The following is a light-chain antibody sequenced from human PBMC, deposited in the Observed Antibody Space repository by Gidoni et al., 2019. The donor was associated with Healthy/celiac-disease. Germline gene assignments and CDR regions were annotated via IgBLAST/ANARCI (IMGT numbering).Light chain of an antibody. CDR3: QQSYSTPPLT. CDR1: QSISSY. CDR2: AAS. J-gene: IGKJ4*01. Sequence: IHLTPSPSSLSASVVDRVTITCRASQSISSYLNWYQQKPGKAPKLLIYAASSLQSGVPSRCSGSGSGTDFTLTISSLQPEDFATYYCQQSYSTPPLTFGGGTKVEIK. V-gene: IGKV1-39*01.